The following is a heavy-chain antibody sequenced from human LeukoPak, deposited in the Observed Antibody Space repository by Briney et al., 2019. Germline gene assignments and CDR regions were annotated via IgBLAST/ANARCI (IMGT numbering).Heavy chain of an antibody. CDR3: ARVSTPDGIVLDS. J-gene: IGHJ4*02. CDR2: VYTNGRT. V-gene: IGHV4-61*02. D-gene: IGHD2-15*01. Sequence: PSETLSLTCTVSGGSISGGNYYWSWIRQPAGKGLYWIGRVYTNGRTNYNPSLRNRVSMSLDTSKNQFSLTLNSVTAADTAVYYCARVSTPDGIVLDSWGQGILVTVSP. CDR1: GGSISGGNYY.